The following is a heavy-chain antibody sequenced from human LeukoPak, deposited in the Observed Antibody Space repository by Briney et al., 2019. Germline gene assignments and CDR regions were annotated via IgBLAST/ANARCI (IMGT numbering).Heavy chain of an antibody. CDR2: ITSSGYI. CDR1: GFTFSSSD. Sequence: GGSLRLSCAASGFTFSSSDMNWVRKAPGKGLEWVSSITSSGYIYYVDSVKGRFTISRDNAKNSLSLQMNSLRAEDTAVYYCARDLNCFDYWGQGTLVTVSS. V-gene: IGHV3-21*01. CDR3: ARDLNCFDY. J-gene: IGHJ4*02.